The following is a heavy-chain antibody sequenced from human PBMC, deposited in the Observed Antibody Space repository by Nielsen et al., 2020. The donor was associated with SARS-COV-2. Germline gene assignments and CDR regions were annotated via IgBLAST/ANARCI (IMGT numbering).Heavy chain of an antibody. CDR3: ATGLWSFYYFDY. CDR1: GYTFTDFG. CDR2: FDPEDGET. J-gene: IGHJ4*02. D-gene: IGHD4/OR15-4a*01. Sequence: ASVKVSCKASGYTFTDFGIGWVRQAPGKGLEWMGGFDPEDGETIYAQKFQGRVTMTEDTSTDTAYMELSSLRSEDTAVYYCATGLWSFYYFDYWGQGTLVTVSS. V-gene: IGHV1-24*01.